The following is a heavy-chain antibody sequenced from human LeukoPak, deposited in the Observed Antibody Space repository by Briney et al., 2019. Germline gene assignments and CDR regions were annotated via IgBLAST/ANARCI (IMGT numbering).Heavy chain of an antibody. J-gene: IGHJ3*02. Sequence: SETLSLTCTVSGGSISSYYWSWLRQPPGKGLEWIGYIYYSGSTNYNPSLKSRVTISVDTSKNQFSLKLSSVTAADTAVYYCASSRDGYNDDAFDIWGQGTMVTVSS. V-gene: IGHV4-59*08. D-gene: IGHD5-24*01. CDR2: IYYSGST. CDR1: GGSISSYY. CDR3: ASSRDGYNDDAFDI.